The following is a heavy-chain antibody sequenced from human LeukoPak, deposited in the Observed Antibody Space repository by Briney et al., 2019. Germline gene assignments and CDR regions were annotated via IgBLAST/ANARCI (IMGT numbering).Heavy chain of an antibody. CDR3: ARERVDFGDWSRYYHYGMGV. V-gene: IGHV3-21*01. J-gene: IGHJ6*02. D-gene: IGHD4-17*01. Sequence: GGSLRLSCAASGFTFSSSSINWVRQAPGKGLEWVASISSSSRDTYYADSVKGRFTISRDNAKKSLYLQMSSLRAEDTAVYYCARERVDFGDWSRYYHYGMGVWGQGTTVTVTS. CDR1: GFTFSSSS. CDR2: ISSSSRDT.